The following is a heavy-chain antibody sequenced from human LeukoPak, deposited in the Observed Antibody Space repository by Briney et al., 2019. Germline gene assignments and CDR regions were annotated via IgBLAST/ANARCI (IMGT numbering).Heavy chain of an antibody. CDR2: IYQSGST. D-gene: IGHD1-1*01. V-gene: IGHV4-31*03. Sequence: SETLSLTCTVSGGSFSSGGYYWIWIRQHPGKGLEWIGYIYQSGSTYYNPSLKSRVTISVDTSKNQFSLKLSSVTATDTAVYYCARGFRGTADYWGQGTLVTVSS. CDR3: ARGFRGTADY. J-gene: IGHJ4*02. CDR1: GGSFSSGGYY.